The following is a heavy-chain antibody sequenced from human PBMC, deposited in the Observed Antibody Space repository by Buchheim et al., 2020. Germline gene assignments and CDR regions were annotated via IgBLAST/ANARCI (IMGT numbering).Heavy chain of an antibody. D-gene: IGHD3-10*01. Sequence: QVQLVQSGAEVKKPGASVKVSCKASGYTFTSYYMHWVRQAPGQGLEWMGIINPSGGSTSYAQKFQGRVTMTRDKSTSTGYMELSSLRSEDTAVYYCARERWFGELGPYYGMDVWGQGTT. CDR1: GYTFTSYY. J-gene: IGHJ6*02. CDR3: ARERWFGELGPYYGMDV. CDR2: INPSGGST. V-gene: IGHV1-46*03.